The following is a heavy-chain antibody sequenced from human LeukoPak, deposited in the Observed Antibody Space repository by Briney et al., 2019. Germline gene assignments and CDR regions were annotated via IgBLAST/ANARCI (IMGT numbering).Heavy chain of an antibody. CDR2: IIPIFGTA. J-gene: IGHJ4*02. CDR1: GGTFSSYA. CDR3: ASRCSSTSCLNVVVY. Sequence: SVKVSCKASGGTFSSYAISWVRQAPGQGLEWMGGIIPIFGTANYAQKFQGRVTITADESTSTAYMELSSLRSEDTAVYYCASRCSSTSCLNVVVYWGQGTLVTVSS. V-gene: IGHV1-69*13. D-gene: IGHD2-2*01.